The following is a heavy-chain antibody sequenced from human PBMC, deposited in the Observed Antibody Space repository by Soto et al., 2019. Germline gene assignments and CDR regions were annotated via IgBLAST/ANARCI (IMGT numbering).Heavy chain of an antibody. V-gene: IGHV1-8*02. CDR1: GYTFTTND. J-gene: IGHJ6*02. CDR3: GSERKSDIWRNALDV. D-gene: IGHD3-3*01. Sequence: QVHLVQSGAEVRKPGASVKVSCKAFGYTFTTNDINLVRQAPGQGLEWLGWMDPNSGVAGYAQKVQGRVMTNSRTSTSQADMEVNGLTYADTAVYYCGSERKSDIWRNALDVCGQGTTVIVSS. CDR2: MDPNSGVA.